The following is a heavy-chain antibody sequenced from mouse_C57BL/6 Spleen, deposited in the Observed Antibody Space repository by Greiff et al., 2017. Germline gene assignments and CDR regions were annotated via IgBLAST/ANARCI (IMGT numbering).Heavy chain of an antibody. Sequence: VQLQQPGAELVRPGSSVKLSCKASGYTFTSYWMHWVKQRPIQGLEWIGNIDPSDSETHYNQKFKDKATLTVDKSSSTAYMQLSSLTAEDSAVYYCGREGGVYYAMDYWGQGTSVTVSS. CDR2: IDPSDSET. J-gene: IGHJ4*01. CDR1: GYTFTSYW. CDR3: GREGGVYYAMDY. V-gene: IGHV1-52*01.